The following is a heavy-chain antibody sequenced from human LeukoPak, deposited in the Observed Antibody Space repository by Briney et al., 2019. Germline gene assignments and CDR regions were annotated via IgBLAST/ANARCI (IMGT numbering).Heavy chain of an antibody. D-gene: IGHD3-22*01. CDR2: IYTRGST. Sequence: PSETLSLTCTVSGGSISSYYWSWIRQPPGKGLEWIGYIYTRGSTNYNPSLKSRVTISVDTSKNQFSLKLSSVTAADTAVYYCARQGYYYDSSGYSWYFDLWGRGTLVTVSS. J-gene: IGHJ2*01. V-gene: IGHV4-4*09. CDR1: GGSISSYY. CDR3: ARQGYYYDSSGYSWYFDL.